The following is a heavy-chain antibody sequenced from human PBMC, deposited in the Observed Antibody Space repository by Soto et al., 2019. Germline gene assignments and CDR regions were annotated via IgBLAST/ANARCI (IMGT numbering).Heavy chain of an antibody. CDR3: ARDPPGTGDYYYYGMDV. V-gene: IGHV1-18*01. J-gene: IGHJ6*02. Sequence: ASVKVSCKASGYTFTSYGISWVRQAPGQGLEWMGWISAYNGNTNYAQKLQGRVTMTTDTSTSTAYMELRSLRSDDTAVYYCARDPPGTGDYYYYGMDVWGQGTTVTVSS. CDR1: GYTFTSYG. D-gene: IGHD3-10*01. CDR2: ISAYNGNT.